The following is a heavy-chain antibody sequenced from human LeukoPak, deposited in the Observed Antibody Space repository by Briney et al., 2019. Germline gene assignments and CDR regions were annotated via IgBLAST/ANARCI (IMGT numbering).Heavy chain of an antibody. Sequence: GGSLRLSCAASGFTFSTFWMHWVRQAPGKGLVWVSRINSDGISTTYADSVKGRFTISRDNAKNTLYLQMNSLRAEDTAVYYCARGQTGYSSSWYDYWGQGTLVTVSS. D-gene: IGHD6-13*01. CDR3: ARGQTGYSSSWYDY. J-gene: IGHJ4*02. CDR2: INSDGIST. V-gene: IGHV3-74*01. CDR1: GFTFSTFW.